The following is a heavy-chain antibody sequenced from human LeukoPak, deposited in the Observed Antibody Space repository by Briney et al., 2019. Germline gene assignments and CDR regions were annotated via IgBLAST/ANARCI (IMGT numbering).Heavy chain of an antibody. CDR3: ARSNQADDY. J-gene: IGHJ4*02. D-gene: IGHD1-14*01. V-gene: IGHV3-74*01. Sequence: GGSLRLSCAASGFTFSSYWMHSVRQVPGKGLVWVSRINPGGSSTAYADSVKGRFTISRDNAKNTLYLQMDSLRAEDTAIYYCARSNQADDYWGQGTLVTVSS. CDR2: INPGGSST. CDR1: GFTFSSYW.